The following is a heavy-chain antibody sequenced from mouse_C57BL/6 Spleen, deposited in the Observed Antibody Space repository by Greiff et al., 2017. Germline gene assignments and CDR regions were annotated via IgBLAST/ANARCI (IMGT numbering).Heavy chain of an antibody. CDR2: ISYDGSN. V-gene: IGHV3-6*01. J-gene: IGHJ2*01. D-gene: IGHD2-4*01. CDR1: GYSITSGYY. CDR3: ARGYDYDFDY. Sequence: DVKLQESGPGLVKPSQSLSLTCSVTGYSITSGYYWNWIRQFPGNKLEWMGYISYDGSNNYNPSLKNRISITRDTSKNQFFLKLNSVTTEDTATYYCARGYDYDFDYWGQGTTLTVSS.